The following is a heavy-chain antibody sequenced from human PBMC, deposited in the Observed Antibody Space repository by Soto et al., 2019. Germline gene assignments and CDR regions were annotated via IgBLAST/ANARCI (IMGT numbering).Heavy chain of an antibody. CDR2: INAGNGNT. Sequence: QVQLVQSGAEVKKPGASVKVSCKASGYTFTSYAMHWVRQAPGQRLEWMGWINAGNGNTKYSQKFQGRVTITRDTSASTAYMELSSLRSEDTAVYYCARDLTPLWFGELLSPRNWFDPWGQGTLVTVSS. D-gene: IGHD3-10*01. CDR3: ARDLTPLWFGELLSPRNWFDP. V-gene: IGHV1-3*01. CDR1: GYTFTSYA. J-gene: IGHJ5*02.